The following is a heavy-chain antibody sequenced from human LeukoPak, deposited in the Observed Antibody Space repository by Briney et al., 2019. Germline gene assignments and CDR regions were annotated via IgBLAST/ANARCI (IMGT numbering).Heavy chain of an antibody. Sequence: GGSLRLSCAASGFTFSSYGMHWVRQAPGKGLEWVAFIRYDGSNKYYADSVKGRFTISRDNSKNTLYLLMNSLRAEDTAVYYCARGTGSSFDIWGQGTMVTVSS. CDR3: ARGTGSSFDI. J-gene: IGHJ3*02. CDR2: IRYDGSNK. D-gene: IGHD1-26*01. CDR1: GFTFSSYG. V-gene: IGHV3-30*02.